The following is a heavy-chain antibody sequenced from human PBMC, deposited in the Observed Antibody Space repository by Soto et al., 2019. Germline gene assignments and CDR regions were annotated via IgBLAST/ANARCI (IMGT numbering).Heavy chain of an antibody. CDR2: ISSSSSYI. V-gene: IGHV3-21*01. Sequence: GGSLRLSCAASGFTFSSYSMNWVRQAPGKGLEWVSSISSSSSYIYYADSGKGRFTISRDNAKKSLYLKMNSLRAEDTAVYYCASYRTYYDYIWGSLSSDGDPAFDIWGQGTMVTVSS. J-gene: IGHJ3*02. CDR3: ASYRTYYDYIWGSLSSDGDPAFDI. D-gene: IGHD3-16*01. CDR1: GFTFSSYS.